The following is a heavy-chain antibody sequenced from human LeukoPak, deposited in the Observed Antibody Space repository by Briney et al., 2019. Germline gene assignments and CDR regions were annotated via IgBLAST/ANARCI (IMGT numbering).Heavy chain of an antibody. V-gene: IGHV3-21*01. Sequence: GGSLRLSCAASGFTFSSYSMNWVRQAPGKGLEWVSSISSSSSYIYYADSVKGRFTISRDNAKNSLYLQMNSLRAEDTAVYYCARDGDYGDTRAKLIWGQGTMVTVSS. CDR2: ISSSSSYI. CDR1: GFTFSSYS. D-gene: IGHD4-17*01. CDR3: ARDGDYGDTRAKLI. J-gene: IGHJ3*02.